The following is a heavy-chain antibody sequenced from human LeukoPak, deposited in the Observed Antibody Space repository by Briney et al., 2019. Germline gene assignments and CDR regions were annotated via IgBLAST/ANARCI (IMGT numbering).Heavy chain of an antibody. J-gene: IGHJ4*02. CDR2: ISGSGGST. Sequence: GGSLRLSCAASGFTFSSYAMSWVRQAPGKGLEWVSAISGSGGSTYYADSVKGRFTISRDKSKNTLYLQMNSLRAEDTVVYYCAKGPKQWLVLVDYWGQGTLVTVSS. D-gene: IGHD6-19*01. CDR3: AKGPKQWLVLVDY. V-gene: IGHV3-23*01. CDR1: GFTFSSYA.